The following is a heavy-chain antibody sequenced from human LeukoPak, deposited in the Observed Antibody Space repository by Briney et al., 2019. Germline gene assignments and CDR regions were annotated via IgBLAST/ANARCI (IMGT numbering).Heavy chain of an antibody. J-gene: IGHJ6*02. CDR1: GFTFSSYA. D-gene: IGHD4-11*01. CDR2: ISGSGGST. Sequence: GRSLRLSCAASGFTFSSYAMSWVRQAPGKGLEWVSAISGSGGSTYYADSVKGRFTISRDNSKNTLYLQMNSLRAEDTAVYYCAKAYIPYYDYYYGMDVWGQGTTVTVSS. CDR3: AKAYIPYYDYYYGMDV. V-gene: IGHV3-23*01.